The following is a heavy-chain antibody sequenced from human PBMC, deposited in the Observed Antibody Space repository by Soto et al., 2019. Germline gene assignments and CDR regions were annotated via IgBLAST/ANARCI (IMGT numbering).Heavy chain of an antibody. Sequence: GGSLRLSCAASGFTVSRNYMSWVRQAPGKGLEWVSVIYSGGSTYYADSVKGRFTISRDNSKNTLYLQMNSLRAEDTAVYYCARDRGYCSSTSCPIDYWGQGTLFNVSS. CDR3: ARDRGYCSSTSCPIDY. D-gene: IGHD2-2*01. V-gene: IGHV3-66*01. CDR2: IYSGGST. CDR1: GFTVSRNY. J-gene: IGHJ4*02.